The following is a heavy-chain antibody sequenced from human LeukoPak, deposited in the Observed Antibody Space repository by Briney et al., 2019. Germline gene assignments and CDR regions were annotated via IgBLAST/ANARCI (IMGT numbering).Heavy chain of an antibody. CDR1: GDSISHYY. CDR3: ARHFIASQSTFDY. J-gene: IGHJ4*02. CDR2: IFYTGTT. Sequence: SETLSLTCTVSGDSISHYYWSWFRQSPEKGLEWIGYIFYTGTTNYNPSLKSRVTISVDTSKNQFSLRLTSVTAADTARYYCARHFIASQSTFDYWGQGTLVTVSS. V-gene: IGHV4-59*08.